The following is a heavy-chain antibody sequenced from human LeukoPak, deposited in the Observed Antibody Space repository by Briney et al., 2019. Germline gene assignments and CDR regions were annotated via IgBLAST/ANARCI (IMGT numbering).Heavy chain of an antibody. CDR3: AASDYFDY. J-gene: IGHJ4*02. CDR1: GFTFSSYA. V-gene: IGHV3-30-3*01. CDR2: ISYDGSNK. Sequence: GGSLRLSCAASGFTFSSYAMHWVRQAPGKGLEWVAVISYDGSNKYYADSVKGRFSISRDNSKNTLYLQMNSLRAEDTAVYYCAASDYFDYWGQGTLVTVSS.